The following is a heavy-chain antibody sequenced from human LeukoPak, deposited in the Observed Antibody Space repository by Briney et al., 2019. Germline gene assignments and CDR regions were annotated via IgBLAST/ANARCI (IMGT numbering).Heavy chain of an antibody. CDR3: AKWGGSYSWALQYYFDY. CDR1: GFTVNSNY. V-gene: IGHV3-53*05. J-gene: IGHJ4*02. D-gene: IGHD1-26*01. Sequence: GGSLRLSCAGSGFTVNSNYMSWVRQAPGKGLEWVSVIYSGGRTFYADSVKGRFTISRDNSKNTLYLQMNSLRAEDTAVYYCAKWGGSYSWALQYYFDYWGQGTLVTVSS. CDR2: IYSGGRT.